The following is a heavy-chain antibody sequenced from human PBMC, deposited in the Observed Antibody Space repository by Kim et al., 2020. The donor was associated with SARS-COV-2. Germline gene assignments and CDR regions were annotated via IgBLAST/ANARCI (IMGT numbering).Heavy chain of an antibody. V-gene: IGHV3-30*18. CDR1: GFTFSSYG. CDR3: AKDGGYCSGGSCQRIYY. J-gene: IGHJ6*01. CDR2: ISYDGSNK. D-gene: IGHD2-15*01. Sequence: GGSLRLSCAASGFTFSSYGMHWVRQAPGKGLEWVAVISYDGSNKYYADSVKGRFTISRDNSKNTLYLQMNSLRAEDTAVYYCAKDGGYCSGGSCQRIYY.